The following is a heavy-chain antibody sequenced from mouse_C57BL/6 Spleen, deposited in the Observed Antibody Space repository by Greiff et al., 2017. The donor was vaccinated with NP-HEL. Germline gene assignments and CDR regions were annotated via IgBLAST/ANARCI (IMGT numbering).Heavy chain of an antibody. Sequence: VQLQQPGAELVRPGSSVKLSCKASGYTFTSYWMHWVKQRPIQGLEWIGNIDPSDSETHYNQKFKVKATFTEDKSSSTAYMKLSSLTSEDCAVYYCARKERDGGDYWGQGTTLTVSS. CDR3: ARKERDGGDY. CDR2: IDPSDSET. CDR1: GYTFTSYW. D-gene: IGHD3-3*01. J-gene: IGHJ2*01. V-gene: IGHV1-52*01.